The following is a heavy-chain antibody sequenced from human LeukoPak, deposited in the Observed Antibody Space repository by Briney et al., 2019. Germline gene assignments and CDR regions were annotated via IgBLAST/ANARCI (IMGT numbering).Heavy chain of an antibody. Sequence: GGSLRLSCAASGFTVSSNYMSWVRQAPGKGLEWVSVIYSGGSTYYADSVKGRFTISRDNAKNSLYLQMNSLRAEDTAVYYCARATAADYWGQGTLVTVSS. CDR3: ARATAADY. J-gene: IGHJ4*02. CDR1: GFTVSSNY. V-gene: IGHV3-66*01. D-gene: IGHD6-13*01. CDR2: IYSGGST.